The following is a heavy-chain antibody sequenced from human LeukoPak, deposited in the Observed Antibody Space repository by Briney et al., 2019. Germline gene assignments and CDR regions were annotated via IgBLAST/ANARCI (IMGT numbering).Heavy chain of an antibody. J-gene: IGHJ5*02. Sequence: GASVKVSCKASGYTFTSYGISWVRQAPGQGLESMGWISAYNGNTNYAQKLQGRVTMTTDTSTSTAYMELRSLRSDDTAVYYCARRIRTTVTDNWFDPWGQGTLVTVSS. D-gene: IGHD4-11*01. CDR3: ARRIRTTVTDNWFDP. CDR2: ISAYNGNT. CDR1: GYTFTSYG. V-gene: IGHV1-18*01.